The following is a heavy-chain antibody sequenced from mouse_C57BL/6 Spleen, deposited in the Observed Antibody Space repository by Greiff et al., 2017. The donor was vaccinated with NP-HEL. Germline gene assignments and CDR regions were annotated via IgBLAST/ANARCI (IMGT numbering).Heavy chain of an antibody. CDR2: ISSGGSYT. CDR1: GFTFSSYG. Sequence: EVKLVESGGDLVKPGGSLKLSCAASGFTFSSYGMSWVRQTPDKRLEWVATISSGGSYTYYPDSVKGRFTISRDNAKNTLYLQMSSLKSEDTAMYYCARHGDYDLVFDYWGQGTTLTVSS. V-gene: IGHV5-6*01. J-gene: IGHJ2*01. D-gene: IGHD2-4*01. CDR3: ARHGDYDLVFDY.